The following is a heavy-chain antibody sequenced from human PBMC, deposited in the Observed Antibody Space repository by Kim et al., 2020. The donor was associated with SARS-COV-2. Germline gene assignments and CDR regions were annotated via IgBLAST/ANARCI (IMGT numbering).Heavy chain of an antibody. CDR2: IYYSGST. V-gene: IGHV4-59*01. CDR1: GGSISSYY. CDR3: ARDGPYVGATTYFDY. J-gene: IGHJ4*02. D-gene: IGHD1-26*01. Sequence: SETLSLTCTVSGGSISSYYWSWIRQPPGKGLEWIGYIYYSGSTNYNPSLKSRVTISVDTSKNQFSLKLSSVTAADTAVYYCARDGPYVGATTYFDYWGQGTLVTVSS.